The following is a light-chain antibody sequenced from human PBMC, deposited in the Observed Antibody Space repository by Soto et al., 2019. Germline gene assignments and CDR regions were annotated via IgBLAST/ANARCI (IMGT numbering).Light chain of an antibody. CDR3: QHRNNWPT. J-gene: IGKJ4*01. CDR1: QSISSS. V-gene: IGKV3-11*01. Sequence: EVVLTQSPAILSLSPGERATLSCRASQSISSSLAWYQHKPGRAPRLLIYDAPNRATGIPTRFSGSGSGTDFTLTISSLEPEDFAVYYCQHRNNWPTFGGGTKVEIK. CDR2: DAP.